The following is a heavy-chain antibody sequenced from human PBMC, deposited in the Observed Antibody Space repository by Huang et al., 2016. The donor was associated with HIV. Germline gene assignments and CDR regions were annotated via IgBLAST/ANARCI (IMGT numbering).Heavy chain of an antibody. CDR2: IIPMFGTA. Sequence: QVQLVQSGAEVKKPGSSVKGSCKASGVTFSSYAIRWMRQAPGQGLEWMGGIIPMFGTANYAQKFHGRVTMTADESTSTAYMELSSLRSEDTAVYYCASANYYDSSGHFKYYFDYWGQGTLVTVSS. V-gene: IGHV1-69*13. D-gene: IGHD3-22*01. CDR3: ASANYYDSSGHFKYYFDY. CDR1: GVTFSSYA. J-gene: IGHJ4*02.